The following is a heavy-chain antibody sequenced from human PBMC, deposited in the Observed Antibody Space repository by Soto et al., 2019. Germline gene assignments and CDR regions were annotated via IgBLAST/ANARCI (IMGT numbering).Heavy chain of an antibody. J-gene: IGHJ4*01. CDR2: IKLDASEK. D-gene: IGHD1-1*01. V-gene: IGHV3-7*01. Sequence: WGSLRLSCAASGFSFGYYWMSWVRQAPRKGLVWFATIKLDASEKKYVDSVKGRFTLSRDNAKNTLYLQMDSLRVEDTAVYYCTGTGIFASGTSLRPYLEYWARGTLETVSA. CDR3: TGTGIFASGTSLRPYLEY. CDR1: GFSFGYYW.